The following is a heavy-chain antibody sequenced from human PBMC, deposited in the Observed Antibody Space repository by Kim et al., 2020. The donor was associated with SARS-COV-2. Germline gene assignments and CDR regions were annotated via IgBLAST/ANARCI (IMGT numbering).Heavy chain of an antibody. V-gene: IGHV1-3*01. Sequence: ASVKVSCKASGYTFTSYAMHWVRQAPGQRLEWMGWINAGNGNTKYSQKFQGRVTITRDTSASTAYMELSSLRSEDTAVYYCARDWYYYDSSGQNWFDPWGQGTLVTVSS. CDR2: INAGNGNT. CDR3: ARDWYYYDSSGQNWFDP. D-gene: IGHD3-22*01. CDR1: GYTFTSYA. J-gene: IGHJ5*02.